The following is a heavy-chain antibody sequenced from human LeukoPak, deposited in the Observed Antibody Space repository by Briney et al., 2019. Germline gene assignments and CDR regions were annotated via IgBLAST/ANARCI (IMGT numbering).Heavy chain of an antibody. CDR3: ARDLYGDYDPNYFDY. Sequence: GGSLKLSCAASGFTFSGSAMHWVRQASGIGLECVGRIRAKADDYATTYAASVKGRFTISRDNAKNSLYLQMNSLRAEDTAVYYCARDLYGDYDPNYFDYWGQGTLVTVSS. V-gene: IGHV3-73*01. CDR2: IRAKADDYAT. CDR1: GFTFSGSA. J-gene: IGHJ4*02. D-gene: IGHD4-17*01.